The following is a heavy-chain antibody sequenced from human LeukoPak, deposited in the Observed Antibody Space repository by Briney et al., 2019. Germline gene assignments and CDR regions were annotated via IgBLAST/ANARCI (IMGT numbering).Heavy chain of an antibody. J-gene: IGHJ4*02. CDR2: VSSDGSIK. Sequence: LSLTCAVYGGSFSGYYWSWIRQPPGKGLDWVAIVSSDGSIKYYADSVKGRFTISRDNSKNTLYLQMNSLRVEDTAVYYCARDQGFFDYWGQGTLVTVSS. V-gene: IGHV3-30-3*01. CDR1: GGSFSGYY. CDR3: ARDQGFFDY.